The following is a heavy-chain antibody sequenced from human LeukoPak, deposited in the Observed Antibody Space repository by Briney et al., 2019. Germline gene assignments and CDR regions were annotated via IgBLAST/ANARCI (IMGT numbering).Heavy chain of an antibody. Sequence: SVKVSCKASGGTFSSYAISWVRQAPGQGLEWMGGIIPIFGTANYAQKFQGRVTITADESTSTAYMELSSLRSEDTAVYYCAKDRAPGQFTIFGVAPDYWGQGTLVTVSP. J-gene: IGHJ4*02. CDR2: IIPIFGTA. CDR1: GGTFSSYA. CDR3: AKDRAPGQFTIFGVAPDY. V-gene: IGHV1-69*13. D-gene: IGHD3-3*01.